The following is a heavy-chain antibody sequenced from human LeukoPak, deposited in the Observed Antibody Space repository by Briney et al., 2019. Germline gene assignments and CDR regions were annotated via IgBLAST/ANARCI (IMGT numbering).Heavy chain of an antibody. Sequence: SETLSLTCAVYGGSFRGYYWSWIRQPPGKGVEWIGEINHSGSTNYNPSLKSRVTISVDTSKNQFSLKLSYETAADTAVYYCASSHYYDSRGYYPIYYMDVWGKGTTVTVSS. CDR1: GGSFRGYY. D-gene: IGHD3-22*01. J-gene: IGHJ6*03. CDR3: ASSHYYDSRGYYPIYYMDV. CDR2: INHSGST. V-gene: IGHV4-34*01.